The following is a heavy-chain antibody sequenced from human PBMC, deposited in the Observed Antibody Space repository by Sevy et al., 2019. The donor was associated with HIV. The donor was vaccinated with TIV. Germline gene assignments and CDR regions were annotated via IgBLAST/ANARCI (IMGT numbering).Heavy chain of an antibody. CDR1: GFRFNNFG. Sequence: GESLKISCAASGFRFNNFGMYWVRQAPGKGLEGVAFIRYDGINKYYVDSVKGRSTISRDNSKVTLYLEMKSLRLEDTAIYYCAKGGSGGIDHYGMDVWGQGTTVTVSS. CDR2: IRYDGINK. V-gene: IGHV3-30*02. CDR3: AKGGSGGIDHYGMDV. D-gene: IGHD6-25*01. J-gene: IGHJ6*02.